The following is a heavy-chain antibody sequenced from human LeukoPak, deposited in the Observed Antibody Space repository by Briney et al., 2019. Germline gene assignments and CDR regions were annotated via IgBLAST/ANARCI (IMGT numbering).Heavy chain of an antibody. CDR1: GFTVSSNY. CDR2: IYSGGST. D-gene: IGHD3-3*01. V-gene: IGHV3-53*01. J-gene: IGHJ4*02. Sequence: PGGSLRLSCAASGFTVSSNYMSWVRQAPGKGLEWVSVIYSGGSTYYADSVKGRFTISRDNSKNTLYLQMNSLRAEDTAVYYCAKDKKILRFLEWLYWGQGTLVTVSS. CDR3: AKDKKILRFLEWLY.